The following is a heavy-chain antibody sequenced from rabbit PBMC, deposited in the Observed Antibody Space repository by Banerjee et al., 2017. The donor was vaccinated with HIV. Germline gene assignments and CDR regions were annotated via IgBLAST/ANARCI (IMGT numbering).Heavy chain of an antibody. CDR3: ARDAGDATYGYDYFNL. V-gene: IGHV1S40*01. CDR1: GFSFSSSYY. CDR2: IYAGSSGST. Sequence: QSLEESGGDLVKPGASLTLTCTASGFSFSSSYYMCWVRQAPGKGLEWIACIYAGSSGSTYFASWAKGRFTISKTSSTTVDLKMTSLTAADTATYFCARDAGDATYGYDYFNLWGPGTLVTVS. J-gene: IGHJ4*01. D-gene: IGHD6-1*01.